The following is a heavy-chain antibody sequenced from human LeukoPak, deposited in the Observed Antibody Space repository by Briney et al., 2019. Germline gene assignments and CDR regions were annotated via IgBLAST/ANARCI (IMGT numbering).Heavy chain of an antibody. CDR1: GDSISSYY. D-gene: IGHD6-19*01. V-gene: IGHV4-59*01. Sequence: SETLSLTCNVSGDSISSYYWSWIRQTPGKGLEWIGYIYYSGSNNYHPSLKSRVTISVDTSKEQLSLKLSSVTAADTAVYYCARHYPVAGFDYSGRGILVTVSS. J-gene: IGHJ4*02. CDR3: ARHYPVAGFDY. CDR2: IYYSGSN.